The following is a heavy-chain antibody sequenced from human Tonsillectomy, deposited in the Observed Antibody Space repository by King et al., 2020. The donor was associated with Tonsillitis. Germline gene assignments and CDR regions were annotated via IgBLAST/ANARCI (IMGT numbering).Heavy chain of an antibody. D-gene: IGHD6-19*01. CDR3: ARDARSSSGCHDF. Sequence: VQLVESGGGVVQPGRSLRLSCEASGFTFSSYDMHWVRQAPGKGLEWVAVIWYDGSNKYYASSVKGRFTISRDNSKNTLYLQMNSLRADDTAVYYCARDARSSSGCHDFWGQGTLVTVSS. CDR2: IWYDGSNK. J-gene: IGHJ4*02. CDR1: GFTFSSYD. V-gene: IGHV3-33*01.